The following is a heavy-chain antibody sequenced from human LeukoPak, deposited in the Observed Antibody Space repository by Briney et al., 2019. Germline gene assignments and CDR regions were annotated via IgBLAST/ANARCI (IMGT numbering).Heavy chain of an antibody. D-gene: IGHD3-9*01. V-gene: IGHV1-8*03. CDR2: MNPNSGNT. Sequence: ASVNVTCKASGYTFTSYDINWVRQATGQGLEWMGWMNPNSGNTGYAQKFQGRVTITRNTSISTAYMELSSLRSEDTAVYYCAIKYYDILTGYEGGFDYWGQGTLVTVSS. CDR1: GYTFTSYD. CDR3: AIKYYDILTGYEGGFDY. J-gene: IGHJ4*02.